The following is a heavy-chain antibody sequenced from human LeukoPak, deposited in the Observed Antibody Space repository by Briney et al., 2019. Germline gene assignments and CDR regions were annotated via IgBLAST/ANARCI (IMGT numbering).Heavy chain of an antibody. D-gene: IGHD3-3*01. Sequence: SVKXSCKASGYTFTSYYMHWVRQAPGQGLEWMGWMNPNSGNTGYAQKFQGRVTITRNTSISTAYMELSSLRSEDTAVYYCARGHITTYYDFWSGYRSFDYWGQGTLVTVSS. CDR1: GYTFTSYY. J-gene: IGHJ4*02. V-gene: IGHV1-8*03. CDR2: MNPNSGNT. CDR3: ARGHITTYYDFWSGYRSFDY.